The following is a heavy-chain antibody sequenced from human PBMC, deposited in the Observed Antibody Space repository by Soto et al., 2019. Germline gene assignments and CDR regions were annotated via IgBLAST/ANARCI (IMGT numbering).Heavy chain of an antibody. Sequence: ASVKVSGKTSGYAFPHYVINWVRQAPGHGLEWMGFSTHTGNTNYAQNFQGRVVLTTDTSTPTAYMEVTSLRSDDTAVYYCARSGEHPLDYWGQGTLVTVSS. D-gene: IGHD1-26*01. J-gene: IGHJ4*02. V-gene: IGHV1-18*01. CDR2: STHTGNT. CDR3: ARSGEHPLDY. CDR1: GYAFPHYV.